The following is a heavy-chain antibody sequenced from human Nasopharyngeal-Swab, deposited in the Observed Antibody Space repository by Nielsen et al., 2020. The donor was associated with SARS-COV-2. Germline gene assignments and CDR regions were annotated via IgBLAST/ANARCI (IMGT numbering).Heavy chain of an antibody. V-gene: IGHV4-59*08. J-gene: IGHJ6*03. D-gene: IGHD2-15*01. CDR2: IYYSGST. CDR1: GGSISNSY. Sequence: SETLSLTCTVSGGSISNSYWSWIRQPPGKGLEWIGYIYYSGSTNYNPSLKSRVTISVDTSKNQFSLKLSSVTAADTAVYYCARHGYCSGGTCYSYYYSMDVWGKGTTVTVSS. CDR3: ARHGYCSGGTCYSYYYSMDV.